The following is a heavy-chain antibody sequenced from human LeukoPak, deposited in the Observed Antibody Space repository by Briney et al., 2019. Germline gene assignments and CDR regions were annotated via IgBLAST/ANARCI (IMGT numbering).Heavy chain of an antibody. J-gene: IGHJ4*02. D-gene: IGHD6-19*01. Sequence: PSETLSLTCAVYGGSFSGYYWSWIRQPPGKGLEWIGEINHSGSTHYNPSLKSRVTISVDTSKNQFSLRVSSATAADTAVYYCARGITEWLVKRSFDYWGQGTLVTVPS. CDR3: ARGITEWLVKRSFDY. V-gene: IGHV4-34*01. CDR2: INHSGST. CDR1: GGSFSGYY.